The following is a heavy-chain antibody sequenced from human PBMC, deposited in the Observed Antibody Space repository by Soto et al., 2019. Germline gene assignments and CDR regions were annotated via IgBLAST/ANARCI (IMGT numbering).Heavy chain of an antibody. Sequence: EVQLVESGGGLVKPGGSLRLSCAASGFTFSSYSMNWVRQAPGKVLEWVSSISSSSSYIYYADSVKGRFTISRDNAKNSLYLQMNSLRAEDTAVYYCARESDSVVVVSANPFDYWGQGTLVTVSS. V-gene: IGHV3-21*01. CDR2: ISSSSSYI. J-gene: IGHJ4*02. CDR1: GFTFSSYS. CDR3: ARESDSVVVVSANPFDY. D-gene: IGHD2-15*01.